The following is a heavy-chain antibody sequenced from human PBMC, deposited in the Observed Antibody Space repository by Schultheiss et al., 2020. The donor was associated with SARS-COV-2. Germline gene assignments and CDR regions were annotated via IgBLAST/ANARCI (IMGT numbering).Heavy chain of an antibody. CDR1: GGSISSSSYY. V-gene: IGHV4-61*05. J-gene: IGHJ4*02. CDR2: IYYSGST. CDR3: AGTYESGTDY. D-gene: IGHD1-1*01. Sequence: SETLSLTCTVSGGSISSSSYYWSWIRQPPGKGLEWIGYIYYSGSTNYNPSLKSRVTISVDRSKNQFSLKLSSVTAADTAVYYCAGTYESGTDYWGQGTLVTVSS.